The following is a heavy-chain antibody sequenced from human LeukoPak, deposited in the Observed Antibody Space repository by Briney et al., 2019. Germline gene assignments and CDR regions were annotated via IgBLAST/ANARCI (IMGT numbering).Heavy chain of an antibody. CDR3: AKDPATNCRHFHY. V-gene: IGHV3-23*01. D-gene: IGHD2-2*01. J-gene: IGHJ4*02. CDR2: VSGSGGDT. CDR1: GFTFSSNA. Sequence: GGSLRLSCAASGFTFSSNAMSWVRQAPGMRLEWVSSVSGSGGDTGYADSVKGRFTISRENSKNMVYLQMNGLRADDTAVYYCAKDPATNCRHFHYWGQGTLVTVSS.